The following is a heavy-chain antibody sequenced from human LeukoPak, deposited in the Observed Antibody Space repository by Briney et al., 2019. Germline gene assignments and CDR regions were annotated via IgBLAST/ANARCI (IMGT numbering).Heavy chain of an antibody. CDR2: ISGSGGST. J-gene: IGHJ4*02. Sequence: GGSLRLSRAASGFTLTNYAMSWVRQPPGKGLEWVSAISGSGGSTFYADSVKGRFTISRDSSENTMYLQMNSLRVEDTAVYYCAKDRRYSGRYHFDHWGQGSLVTVSS. D-gene: IGHD1-26*01. CDR1: GFTLTNYA. CDR3: AKDRRYSGRYHFDH. V-gene: IGHV3-23*01.